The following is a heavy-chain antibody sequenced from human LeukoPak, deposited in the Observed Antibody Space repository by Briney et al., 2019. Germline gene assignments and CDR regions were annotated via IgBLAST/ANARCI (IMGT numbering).Heavy chain of an antibody. Sequence: GGSLRLSCAPSGFTFSSYWTHWVRQAPGKGLVWVSRINSDGSATTYADSVKGRFTISRDNAKNTLYLQMNSLRAEDTAVYYCARGGSSGWYLFDYWGQGTLVTVSS. CDR3: ARGGSSGWYLFDY. V-gene: IGHV3-74*01. J-gene: IGHJ4*02. CDR1: GFTFSSYW. D-gene: IGHD6-19*01. CDR2: INSDGSAT.